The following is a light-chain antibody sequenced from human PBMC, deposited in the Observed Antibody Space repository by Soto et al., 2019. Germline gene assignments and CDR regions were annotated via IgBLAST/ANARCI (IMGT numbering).Light chain of an antibody. CDR2: ASS. Sequence: DVQMTQSPSSLSASVGDRVTITCRASQNIAGYLNWYQQKPGKAPTLLIYASSSLQSGVPSRFSGSGSGTDFALAISSLQPEDFATYYCQQSYSTPRTFGGGTKVEIQ. V-gene: IGKV1-39*01. CDR1: QNIAGY. CDR3: QQSYSTPRT. J-gene: IGKJ4*01.